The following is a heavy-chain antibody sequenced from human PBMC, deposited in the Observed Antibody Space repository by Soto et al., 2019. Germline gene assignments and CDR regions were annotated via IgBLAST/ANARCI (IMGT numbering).Heavy chain of an antibody. CDR2: IYPGDSDT. V-gene: IGHV5-51*01. Sequence: PGESLKISCNGSGYIFTSYWIGWVRQMPGKGLEWMGIIYPGDSDTRYSPSFQGQVTISADKSISTAYLQWSSLKASDTAMYYCARPPFPRTPYYFDYWGQGTLVTVSS. J-gene: IGHJ4*02. CDR3: ARPPFPRTPYYFDY. CDR1: GYIFTSYW.